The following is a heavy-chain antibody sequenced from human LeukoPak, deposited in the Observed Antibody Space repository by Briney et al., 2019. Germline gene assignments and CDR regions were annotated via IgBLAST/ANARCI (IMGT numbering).Heavy chain of an antibody. Sequence: WASVKVSCKASGYTFTGYYMHWVRQAPGQGLEWLGWISTYDDNIKYAQSLQGRLTLTIDTSTSTAYMELRSLTSDDTAVYYCARETYSNILTGTDYWGPGTLVTVSS. J-gene: IGHJ4*02. CDR2: ISTYDDNI. CDR3: ARETYSNILTGTDY. V-gene: IGHV1-18*04. CDR1: GYTFTGYY. D-gene: IGHD3-9*01.